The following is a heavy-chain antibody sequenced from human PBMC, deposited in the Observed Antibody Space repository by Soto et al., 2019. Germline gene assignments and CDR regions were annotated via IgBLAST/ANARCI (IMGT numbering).Heavy chain of an antibody. CDR1: GFTFSNYA. J-gene: IGHJ4*02. D-gene: IGHD3-16*01. CDR2: IGAAGDT. Sequence: EVQLVESGGGLVQPGGSLRLSCAASGFTFSNYAMHWVRQPTGKGLEWVSGIGAAGDTYYPGSVKGRFTISRKNAKYSLYLQMNSLRAGDTAVYYCAAGGVTSVAQFDYWGQGTLVTVSS. V-gene: IGHV3-13*01. CDR3: AAGGVTSVAQFDY.